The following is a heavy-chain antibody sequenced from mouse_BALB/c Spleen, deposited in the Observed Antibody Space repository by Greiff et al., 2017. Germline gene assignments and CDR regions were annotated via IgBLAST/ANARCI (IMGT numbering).Heavy chain of an antibody. CDR3: ARTGTGKWFAY. J-gene: IGHJ3*01. D-gene: IGHD4-1*01. Sequence: VQLQQSGAELVKPGASVKLSCKTSGYTFTSYWIQWVKQRPGQGLGWIGEIFPGTGTTYYNEKFKGKATLTIDTSSSTAYMQLSSLTSEDSAVYFCARTGTGKWFAYWGQGTLVTVSA. V-gene: IGHV1S132*01. CDR1: GYTFTSYW. CDR2: IFPGTGTT.